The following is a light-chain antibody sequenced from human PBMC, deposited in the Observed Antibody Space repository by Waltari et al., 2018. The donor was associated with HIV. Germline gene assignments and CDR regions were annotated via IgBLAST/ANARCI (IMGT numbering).Light chain of an antibody. V-gene: IGLV1-44*01. J-gene: IGLJ1*01. Sequence: QSVLTQPPSMSGTPGQRVTIYCSGSTSNIRSNAVNWYQQLPGTAPKLLIYSGNQRPSGVPDRFSGSKSGTSASLAISGLQSDDEADYYCAAWDDSLIAHVFGPGTKVTVL. CDR3: AAWDDSLIAHV. CDR2: SGN. CDR1: TSNIRSNA.